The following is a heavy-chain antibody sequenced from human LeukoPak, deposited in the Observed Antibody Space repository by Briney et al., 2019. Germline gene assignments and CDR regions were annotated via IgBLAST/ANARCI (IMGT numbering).Heavy chain of an antibody. J-gene: IGHJ4*02. Sequence: PGGSLGLSCAASGFIFSTYGMHWVRQAPGKGLEWVAIIWFDGRNKYYADSVKGRFTISRDTSKNTLYLQMSSLRAEDTAVYYCARASYYDSSGHYRSYYFDYWGQGTLVTVSS. CDR2: IWFDGRNK. CDR1: GFIFSTYG. CDR3: ARASYYDSSGHYRSYYFDY. V-gene: IGHV3-33*01. D-gene: IGHD3-22*01.